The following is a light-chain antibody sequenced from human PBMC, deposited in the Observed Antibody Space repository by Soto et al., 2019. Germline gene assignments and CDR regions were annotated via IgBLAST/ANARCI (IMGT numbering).Light chain of an antibody. CDR1: SSDVGSYNY. Sequence: QSVLTQPASVSGSPGQSITISCTGTSSDVGSYNYVSWYQQHPGKAPKLMIYDVNNRPSGVSNRFSGSKSGNTASLTISGPQAEDEADYYCSSYTSSRTYVFGTGTKLTVL. J-gene: IGLJ1*01. V-gene: IGLV2-14*01. CDR2: DVN. CDR3: SSYTSSRTYV.